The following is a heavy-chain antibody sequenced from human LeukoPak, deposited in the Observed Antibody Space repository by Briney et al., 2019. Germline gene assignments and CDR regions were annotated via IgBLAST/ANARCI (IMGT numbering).Heavy chain of an antibody. J-gene: IGHJ4*02. CDR2: ISAYSGQT. D-gene: IGHD3-10*01. V-gene: IGHV1-18*01. CDR1: GYTFSIYG. CDR3: ARADSLDSSLYYRV. Sequence: ASVKVSCKASGYTFSIYGTTWVRQAPGQGLEWMGWISAYSGQTKFAQKFQGRVTLTTDTSTSTAHMELRSLRSDDTAVYYCARADSLDSSLYYRVWGQGTLVTVSS.